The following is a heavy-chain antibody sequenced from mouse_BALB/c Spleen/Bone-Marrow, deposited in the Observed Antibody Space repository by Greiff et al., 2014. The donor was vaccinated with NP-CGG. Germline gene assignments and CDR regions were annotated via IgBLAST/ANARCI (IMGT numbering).Heavy chain of an antibody. CDR2: IWADGST. J-gene: IGHJ4*01. CDR3: ARITTATGAMDY. CDR1: GFSLTSYG. V-gene: IGHV2-9*02. Sequence: VQLQQSGPGLVAPSQSLSITCTVSGFSLTSYGVHWVRQPPGKGLEWLGVIWADGSTNYNSALMSRLSIRKDNSKSKVFLKMNSLQTDDTAMYYCARITTATGAMDYWGQGTSVTVSS. D-gene: IGHD1-2*01.